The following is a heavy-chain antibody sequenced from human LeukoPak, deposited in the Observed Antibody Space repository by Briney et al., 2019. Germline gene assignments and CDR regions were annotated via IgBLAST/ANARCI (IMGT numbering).Heavy chain of an antibody. D-gene: IGHD1/OR15-1a*01. CDR2: IYSGSSI. Sequence: GGSLRLSCAASGFTVSSDYMSWVRQAPGTGLEWVSVIYSGSSIYYADSVQGRITISRDNSKNTVYLQMNSLRAEDTAVYYCARVKTARTNWFDPWGQGTRVIVSS. J-gene: IGHJ5*02. CDR1: GFTVSSDY. V-gene: IGHV3-66*01. CDR3: ARVKTARTNWFDP.